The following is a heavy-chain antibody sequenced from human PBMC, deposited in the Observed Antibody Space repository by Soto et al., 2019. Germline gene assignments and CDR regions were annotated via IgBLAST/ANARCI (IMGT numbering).Heavy chain of an antibody. J-gene: IGHJ6*03. Sequence: GGSLRLSCAASGFTFSSYAMSWGRQAPGKGLEWVSAISGSGGSTYYADSVKGRFTISRDNSKNTLYLQMNSLRAEDTAVYYCASRGGSSSWYYYYYMDVWGKGTTVTVSS. CDR3: ASRGGSSSWYYYYYMDV. CDR1: GFTFSSYA. D-gene: IGHD6-13*01. CDR2: ISGSGGST. V-gene: IGHV3-23*01.